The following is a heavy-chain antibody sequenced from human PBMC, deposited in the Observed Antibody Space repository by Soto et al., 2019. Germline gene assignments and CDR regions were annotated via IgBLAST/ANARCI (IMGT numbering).Heavy chain of an antibody. CDR1: GYNFTSYG. CDR2: ISPHNDRT. Sequence: QVQLVQSGADVKKPGASVKVSCKASGYNFTSYGISWVRQAPGQGLEWMGWISPHNDRTKYARRVQDRVTVTTEPPTSTVYMELGSLRSDETAVYYCARDLYYSSGRYFDHDAFDIWGQGTVVTVSS. CDR3: ARDLYYSSGRYFDHDAFDI. J-gene: IGHJ3*02. V-gene: IGHV1-18*01. D-gene: IGHD6-19*01.